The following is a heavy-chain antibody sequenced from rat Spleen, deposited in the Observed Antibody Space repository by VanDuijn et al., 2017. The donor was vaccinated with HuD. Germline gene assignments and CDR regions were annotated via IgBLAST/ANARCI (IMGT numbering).Heavy chain of an antibody. CDR2: MNYNGDT. CDR3: TIHPRY. D-gene: IGHD3-1*01. Sequence: QVQLKESGPGLVQPSQTLSLTCTVSGFSLSRYNVHWVRQPPGKGLEWMGRMNYNGDTSYNSALKSSLSISRDTSKNQVFLKMNILQTDDTGTYYCTIHPRYWGQGVMVTVSS. CDR1: GFSLSRYN. J-gene: IGHJ2*01. V-gene: IGHV2-63*01.